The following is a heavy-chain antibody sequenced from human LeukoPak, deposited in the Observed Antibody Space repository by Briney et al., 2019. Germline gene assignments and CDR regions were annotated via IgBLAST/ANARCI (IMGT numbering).Heavy chain of an antibody. D-gene: IGHD5-18*01. CDR1: GFTFSSYG. CDR3: ARDLESGYSYGYSYGMGV. Sequence: GGSLRLSCAASGFTFSSYGMHWVRQAPGKGLEWVAAISGSGGSTYYADSVKGRFTISRDNSENTLYLQMNSLRAEDTAVYYCARDLESGYSYGYSYGMGVWGQGTTVTVSS. J-gene: IGHJ6*02. CDR2: ISGSGGST. V-gene: IGHV3-23*01.